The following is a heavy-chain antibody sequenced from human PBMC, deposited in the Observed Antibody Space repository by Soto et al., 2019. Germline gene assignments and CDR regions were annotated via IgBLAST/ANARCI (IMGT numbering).Heavy chain of an antibody. D-gene: IGHD1-7*01. J-gene: IGHJ4*02. CDR1: GFTFSSYA. V-gene: IGHV3-23*01. CDR3: AKEWCSGTTCYCLKN. CDR2: VSGSSGSK. Sequence: EVQLLESGGGLVQPGGSLRLSCAASGFTFSSYAMSWVRQAPGKGLEWVASVSGSSGSKYYADSVKGRFTISRDNSKRTVYLQMNSLRAEDTGVYFCAKEWCSGTTCYCLKNWGKGTLFTVSS.